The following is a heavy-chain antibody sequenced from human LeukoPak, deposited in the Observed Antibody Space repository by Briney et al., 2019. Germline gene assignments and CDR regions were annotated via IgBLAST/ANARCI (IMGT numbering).Heavy chain of an antibody. D-gene: IGHD3-22*01. Sequence: GGSLRLSCAASGFTFSNYYMSWIRQAPGKGLEWVSYISSSGSTIYYADSVKGRFTISRDNAKNSLYLQMNSLRAEDTAVYYCARVDYYDTLVDYWGQGTLVTVSS. CDR2: ISSSGSTI. J-gene: IGHJ4*02. CDR3: ARVDYYDTLVDY. V-gene: IGHV3-11*04. CDR1: GFTFSNYY.